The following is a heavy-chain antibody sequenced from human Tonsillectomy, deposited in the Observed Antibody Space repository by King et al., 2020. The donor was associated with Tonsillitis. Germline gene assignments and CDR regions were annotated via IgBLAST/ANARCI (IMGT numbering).Heavy chain of an antibody. J-gene: IGHJ6*03. CDR1: SGSISSASYY. CDR2: VYYSGST. Sequence: QLQESGPGLVKPSETLSLTCTVSSGSISSASYYWGWIRLPPGMGLEWIGSVYYSGSTYYNPSLKSRVTISVDTSTNEFSQKLSFVTAADTAVYYCARIQWLANYYYYYMDVWGKGTTVTVSS. CDR3: ARIQWLANYYYYYMDV. D-gene: IGHD6-19*01. V-gene: IGHV4-39*01.